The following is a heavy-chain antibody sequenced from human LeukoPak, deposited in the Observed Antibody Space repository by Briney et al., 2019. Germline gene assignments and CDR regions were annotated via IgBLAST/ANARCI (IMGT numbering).Heavy chain of an antibody. CDR1: GYTLTELS. CDR3: ATGDRVEMATILY. D-gene: IGHD5-24*01. Sequence: ASVKVSCMVSGYTLTELSMHWVRQAPGKGLEWMGGFDPEDGETIYAQKFQGIVTMTEDTSTDTAYMELSSLRSEDTAVYYCATGDRVEMATILYWGQGTMVTVSS. CDR2: FDPEDGET. V-gene: IGHV1-24*01. J-gene: IGHJ3*01.